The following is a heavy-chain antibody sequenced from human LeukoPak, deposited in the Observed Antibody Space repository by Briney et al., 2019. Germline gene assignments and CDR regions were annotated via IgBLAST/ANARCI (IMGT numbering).Heavy chain of an antibody. CDR2: IGGSGTRT. Sequence: GGSLRLSCSASGFTFTIYGMNWVRQAPGKGLEWVSGIGGSGTRTYYADSVKGRFTISRDNSKNTLYLQMNSLRDEDTAVYYCAKDSHWILFDDWGQGTLVTVSS. D-gene: IGHD2-2*03. CDR3: AKDSHWILFDD. V-gene: IGHV3-23*01. J-gene: IGHJ4*02. CDR1: GFTFTIYG.